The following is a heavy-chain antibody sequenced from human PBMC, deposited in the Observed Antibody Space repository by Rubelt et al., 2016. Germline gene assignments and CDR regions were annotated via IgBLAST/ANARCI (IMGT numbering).Heavy chain of an antibody. V-gene: IGHV4-59*01. CDR2: IYYSGST. J-gene: IGHJ4*02. D-gene: IGHD1-14*01. CDR1: GGSISSYY. CDR3: ARDAGGHDY. Sequence: QLQVSGPGLVKPSETLSLTCTVSGGSISSYYWSWIRQPPGKGLEWIGYIYYSGSTNYNPSLKSRVTISVDTSKNQFSLKLSSVTAADTAVYYCARDAGGHDYWGQGTLVTVSS.